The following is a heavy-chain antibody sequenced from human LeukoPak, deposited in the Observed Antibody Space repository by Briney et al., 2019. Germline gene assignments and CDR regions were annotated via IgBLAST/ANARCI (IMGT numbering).Heavy chain of an antibody. CDR3: AKDGRTAFDP. CDR2: FSGSDSST. V-gene: IGHV3-23*01. CDR1: GFTFTNYA. D-gene: IGHD2-2*01. Sequence: GGSLRLSCAASGFTFTNYAYGMSWVRQAPGKGLEWVSVFSGSDSSTYYADSVKGRFTISRDNSKNTLYLQMNSLRAEDTAVYYCAKDGRTAFDPWGQGTLVTVSS. J-gene: IGHJ5*02.